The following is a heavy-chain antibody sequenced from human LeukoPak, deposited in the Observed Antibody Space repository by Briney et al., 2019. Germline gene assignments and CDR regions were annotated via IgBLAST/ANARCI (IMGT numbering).Heavy chain of an antibody. CDR1: GFTFSSYG. D-gene: IGHD3-22*01. J-gene: IGHJ4*02. V-gene: IGHV3-30*03. Sequence: GGSLRLSCAASGFTFSSYGMHWVRQAPGKGLEWVAVISYDGSNKYYADPVKGRFTISRDNSKNTLYLQMNSLRDEDTAVYYCARDEWGSSGYFLAYWGQGTLVTVSS. CDR2: ISYDGSNK. CDR3: ARDEWGSSGYFLAY.